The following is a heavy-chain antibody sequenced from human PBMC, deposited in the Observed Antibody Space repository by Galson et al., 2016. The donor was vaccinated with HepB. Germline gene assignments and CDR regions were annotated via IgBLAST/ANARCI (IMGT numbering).Heavy chain of an antibody. D-gene: IGHD3-22*01. CDR1: GFNFNNAN. CDR3: AKSYYEPREMPDY. V-gene: IGHV3-15*01. CDR2: IKRTPNGATT. J-gene: IGHJ4*02. Sequence: SLRLSCAASGFNFNNANMNWVRQAPGKGLEWVGRIKRTPNGATTDYAGPVKGRFTISRDDSENTLYLQMNSLRAEDTALYYCAKSYYEPREMPDYWGQGTLVTVSS.